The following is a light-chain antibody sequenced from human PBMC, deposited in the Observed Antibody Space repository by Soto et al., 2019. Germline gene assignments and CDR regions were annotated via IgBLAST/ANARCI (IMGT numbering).Light chain of an antibody. Sequence: DIQMTQFPSTLSATVGDRVIITCRASQSVNKWFAWCQQKRGEPPRLLIFDVSSLESGVPSRFSGSGSGTEFTLTISSLQPEDSATYYCQQYASYRLTFGGGTKVGIK. V-gene: IGKV1-5*01. CDR3: QQYASYRLT. CDR2: DVS. CDR1: QSVNKW. J-gene: IGKJ4*01.